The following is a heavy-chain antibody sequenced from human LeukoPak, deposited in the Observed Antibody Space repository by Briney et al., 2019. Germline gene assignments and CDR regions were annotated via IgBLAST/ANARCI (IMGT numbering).Heavy chain of an antibody. D-gene: IGHD4-17*01. CDR2: IYYSGNT. CDR1: GGSISSYF. V-gene: IGHV4-59*01. Sequence: PSETLSLTCTVSGGSISSYFWIRIRQPPGKGLEWIGYIYYSGNTNSNPSLKSRVTISLDTSKNQFSLKLSSVTAADTAVYYCARTPLRVSSRFDYWGQGTLVTVSS. CDR3: ARTPLRVSSRFDY. J-gene: IGHJ4*02.